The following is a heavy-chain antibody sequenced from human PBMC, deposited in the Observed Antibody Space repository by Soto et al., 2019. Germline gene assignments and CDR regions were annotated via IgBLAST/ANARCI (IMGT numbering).Heavy chain of an antibody. J-gene: IGHJ4*02. CDR3: AAPEYSSTSFFDY. CDR2: ISYDGSNK. V-gene: IGHV3-30*03. D-gene: IGHD6-6*01. Sequence: QVQLVESGGGVVQPGRSLRLSCAASGFTFSSYGMHWVRQAPGKGLEWVAVISYDGSNKYYADPVKGRSTISRDNSKNTLYLQMNSLRAEDTAVYYCAAPEYSSTSFFDYWGQGTLVTVSS. CDR1: GFTFSSYG.